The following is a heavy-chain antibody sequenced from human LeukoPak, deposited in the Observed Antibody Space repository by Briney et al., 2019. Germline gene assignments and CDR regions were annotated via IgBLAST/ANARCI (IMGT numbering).Heavy chain of an antibody. D-gene: IGHD5-24*01. CDR3: TRDPQETHDAFDI. CDR2: IRSKAYGGTT. CDR1: GFTFGDYA. J-gene: IGHJ3*02. V-gene: IGHV3-49*03. Sequence: PGRSLRLSCTASGFTFGDYAMSWFRQAPGKGLEWVGFIRSKAYGGTTEYAASVKGRFTISRDDSKSIAYLQMNSLKTEDTAVYYCTRDPQETHDAFDIWGQGTMVTVSS.